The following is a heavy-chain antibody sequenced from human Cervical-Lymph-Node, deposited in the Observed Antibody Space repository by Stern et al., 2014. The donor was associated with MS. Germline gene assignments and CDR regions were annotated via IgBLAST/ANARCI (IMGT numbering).Heavy chain of an antibody. D-gene: IGHD1-1*01. J-gene: IGHJ4*02. CDR2: IYWDDDK. CDR3: AHSGSAYYFDY. CDR1: GFSLSTSGVG. V-gene: IGHV2-5*02. Sequence: QVTLKESGPTLVKPTQTLTLTCTFSGFSLSTSGVGVVWLRPPPGKALEWLALIYWDDDKRYSPSLKSRVTITKDTSKNQVVLTMANMDPVDTATYYCAHSGSAYYFDYWGQGTLVTVSS.